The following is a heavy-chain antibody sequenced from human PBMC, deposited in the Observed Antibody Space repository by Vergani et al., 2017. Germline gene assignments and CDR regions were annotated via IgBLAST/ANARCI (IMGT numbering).Heavy chain of an antibody. CDR1: GFTFTNFA. CDR3: AKVGRSEVAGTFGAFDI. V-gene: IGHV3-23*04. CDR2: ISGSGGFT. D-gene: IGHD6-19*01. Sequence: EVQLVESGGGLVQPGRSLRLSCAASGFTFTNFAMTWVRQAPGEGLEWVSGISGSGGFTYYADSVKGRFTISRDNSKNTMFLQMNNLRAEDTAVYYCAKVGRSEVAGTFGAFDIWGQGTMVTVSS. J-gene: IGHJ3*02.